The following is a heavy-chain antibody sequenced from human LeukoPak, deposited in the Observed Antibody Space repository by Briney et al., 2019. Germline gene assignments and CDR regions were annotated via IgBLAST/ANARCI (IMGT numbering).Heavy chain of an antibody. CDR2: IYSGGTT. CDR3: VRAFSIGAARLFYF. V-gene: IGHV3-53*01. CDR1: GFTVSSNY. Sequence: GGSLRLSCAASGFTVSSNYMSWGRQAPGKGLGWVSVIYSGGTTFYADSVKGRFTISRDDSKNTQYVQMHSLREEDQAVYYGVRAFSIGAARLFYFWGQGPLLTVSS. D-gene: IGHD6-6*01. J-gene: IGHJ4*02.